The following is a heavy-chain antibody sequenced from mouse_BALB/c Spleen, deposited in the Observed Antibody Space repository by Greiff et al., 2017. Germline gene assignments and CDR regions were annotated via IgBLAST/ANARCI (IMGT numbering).Heavy chain of an antibody. CDR1: GYTFTSYT. V-gene: IGHV1-4*02. CDR3: ARSRSYGNSHYFDY. D-gene: IGHD2-1*01. Sequence: QVQLQQSAAELARPGASVKMSCKASGYTFTSYTMHWVKQRPGQGLEWIGYINPSSGYTEYNQKFKDKTTLTADKSSSTAYMQLSSLTSEDSAVYYCARSRSYGNSHYFDYWGQGTTLTVSS. J-gene: IGHJ2*01. CDR2: INPSSGYT.